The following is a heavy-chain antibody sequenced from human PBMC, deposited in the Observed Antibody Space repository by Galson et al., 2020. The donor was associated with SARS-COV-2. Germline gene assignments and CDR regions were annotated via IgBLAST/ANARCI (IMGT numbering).Heavy chain of an antibody. CDR2: ISYDGSNK. CDR3: AEDLMEVLLWFGELSPLDY. CDR1: GFTFSSYG. J-gene: IGHJ4*02. D-gene: IGHD3-10*01. V-gene: IGHV3-30*18. Sequence: GGSLRLSFAASGFTFSSYGMHWFHQAPAKGLKWVAVISYDGSNKYYADSFKGRFTISRDNSKNTLYLQMNSLRAEDTAVYYCAEDLMEVLLWFGELSPLDYWGQGTLVTGSS.